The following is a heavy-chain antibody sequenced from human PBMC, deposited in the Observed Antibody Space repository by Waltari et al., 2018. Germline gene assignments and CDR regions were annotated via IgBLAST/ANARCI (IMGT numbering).Heavy chain of an antibody. CDR3: ARDLFPNFWSGYGFDI. CDR2: INPKSGAT. D-gene: IGHD3-3*01. Sequence: QVHLVQSGAEVKKPGASVRVSCKTSGYTFSDYYIYWVRQAPGQGLEWMGGINPKSGATNPAQKFQGRVTLTRETSTSTVYMELRGLTSDDTAIYYCARDLFPNFWSGYGFDIWGQGTKVTVSS. J-gene: IGHJ3*02. V-gene: IGHV1-2*02. CDR1: GYTFSDYY.